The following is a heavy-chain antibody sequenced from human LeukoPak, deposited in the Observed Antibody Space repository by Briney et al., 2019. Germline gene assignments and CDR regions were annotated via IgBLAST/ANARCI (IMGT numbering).Heavy chain of an antibody. CDR3: ARDRRYGSGTYLYYGMDV. V-gene: IGHV3-30-3*01. D-gene: IGHD3-10*01. CDR2: ILNEGNNK. CDR1: GFTFSSYA. Sequence: GGSLRLSCEVSGFTFSSYAMHWVRQAPGKGLEWVAVILNEGNNKYYADSMRGRFIISRDNSKNTLYLQVRSVGDDDSAVYYCARDRRYGSGTYLYYGMDVWGLGTTVTVSS. J-gene: IGHJ6*02.